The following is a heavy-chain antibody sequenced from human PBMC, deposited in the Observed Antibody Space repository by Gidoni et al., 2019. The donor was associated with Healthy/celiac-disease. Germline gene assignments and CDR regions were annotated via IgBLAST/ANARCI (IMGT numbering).Heavy chain of an antibody. V-gene: IGHV3-53*01. CDR1: GFTVSSNY. CDR3: ASSPVDTGGYYFDY. J-gene: IGHJ4*02. D-gene: IGHD5-18*01. CDR2: IYSGGST. Sequence: EVQLVASGGGLIQPWGSLRLSCAASGFTVSSNYMSWVRQAPGQGLEWVSVIYSGGSTYYEDYVKGRFTISRDNSKNTRYLQMNSLRAEDTDVYYWASSPVDTGGYYFDYWGQGTLVTVSS.